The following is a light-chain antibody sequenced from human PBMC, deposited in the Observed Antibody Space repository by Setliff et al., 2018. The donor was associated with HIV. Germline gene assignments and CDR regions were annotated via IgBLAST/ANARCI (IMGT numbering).Light chain of an antibody. CDR3: NTYISSTPNYV. Sequence: QSALTQPASVSGPPGQSIAISCTGTSSDIGSYNYVSWYQHHPGKAPRLIIYDVTNRPSGVSDRFSGSKSGNTASLTIPGLQAEDEADYYCNTYISSTPNYVFGTGTKVTVL. V-gene: IGLV2-14*01. J-gene: IGLJ1*01. CDR1: SSDIGSYNY. CDR2: DVT.